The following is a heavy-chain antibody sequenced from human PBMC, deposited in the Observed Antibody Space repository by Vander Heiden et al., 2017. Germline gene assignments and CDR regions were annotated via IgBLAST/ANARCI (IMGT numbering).Heavy chain of an antibody. D-gene: IGHD4-17*01. CDR2: MNPNSGNT. Sequence: QVQLVQSGAEVKKPGASVKVSCTASGYTFTSYDINWVRQATGQGLEWMGWMNPNSGNTGYAQKFQGRVTMTRNTSISTAYMELSSLRSEDTAVYYCARDLYGDYVSNNWFDPWGQGTLVTVSS. V-gene: IGHV1-8*01. J-gene: IGHJ5*02. CDR1: GYTFTSYD. CDR3: ARDLYGDYVSNNWFDP.